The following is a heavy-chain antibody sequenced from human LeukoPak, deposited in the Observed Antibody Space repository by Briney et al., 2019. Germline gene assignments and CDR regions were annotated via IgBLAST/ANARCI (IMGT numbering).Heavy chain of an antibody. V-gene: IGHV4-4*07. Sequence: SETLSLTCTVSGVSITNYYWAWIRQPAGKGLEWIGRRYISGSTNYHPSLNSRVSIPIDKTNNQFSLKLRSVTAADTAVYYCARDYLVGAPLDSWGQGTLVTVSS. CDR3: ARDYLVGAPLDS. CDR2: RYISGST. CDR1: GVSITNYY. D-gene: IGHD1-26*01. J-gene: IGHJ4*02.